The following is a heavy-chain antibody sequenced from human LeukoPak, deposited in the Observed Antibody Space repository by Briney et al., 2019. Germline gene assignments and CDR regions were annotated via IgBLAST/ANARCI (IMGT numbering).Heavy chain of an antibody. CDR1: GFTFDDYA. J-gene: IGHJ3*02. CDR2: ISWNSGSI. Sequence: GGSLGLSCAASGFTFDDYAMHWVRQAPGKGLEWVSDISWNSGSIGYADSVKGRFTISRDNAKNSLYLQMNSLRAEDTALYYCAKDIGRVERVDDAFDIWGKGTTVTVSS. CDR3: AKDIGRVERVDDAFDI. V-gene: IGHV3-9*01. D-gene: IGHD1-1*01.